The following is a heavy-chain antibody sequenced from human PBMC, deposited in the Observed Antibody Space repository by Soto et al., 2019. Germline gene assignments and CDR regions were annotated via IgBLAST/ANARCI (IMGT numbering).Heavy chain of an antibody. J-gene: IGHJ4*02. Sequence: QITLKESGPTLVEPTQTLTLTCTFSGFSLSTSGVGVGWIRQPPGKALEWLALIYWDDDKRYSPSLKSRLTITKDTSKNPMVLTMTNMDPVDTATYYCAHRQTYCGGDCYSGFDYWGQGTLVTVSS. CDR3: AHRQTYCGGDCYSGFDY. CDR2: IYWDDDK. V-gene: IGHV2-5*02. CDR1: GFSLSTSGVG. D-gene: IGHD2-21*02.